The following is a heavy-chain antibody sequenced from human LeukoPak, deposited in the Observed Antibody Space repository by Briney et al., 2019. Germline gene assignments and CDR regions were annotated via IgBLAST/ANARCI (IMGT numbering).Heavy chain of an antibody. CDR2: IYGGGGT. V-gene: IGHV3-66*02. J-gene: IGHJ4*02. CDR1: GFTVSSSY. Sequence: GKSLRLSCTASGFTVSSSYMTWVRQAPGKGLEWVSVIYGGGGTYYADSVKGRFTTSRDNSNNTLYLQMNSLRAEDTAVYYCTRDQDKAYWGQGTLVTVSS. CDR3: TRDQDKAY.